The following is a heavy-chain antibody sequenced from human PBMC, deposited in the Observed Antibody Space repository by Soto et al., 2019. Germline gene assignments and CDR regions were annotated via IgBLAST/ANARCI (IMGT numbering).Heavy chain of an antibody. CDR1: GGTFSSYD. J-gene: IGHJ6*02. V-gene: IGHV1-69*01. CDR2: IIPIFGTA. CDR3: AREETYYYDSSGYKLLRYYGMDV. Sequence: QVQLVQSGAEVKKPGSSVKVSCKASGGTFSSYDISWVRQAPGQGLEWMGGIIPIFGTANYAQKFQGRVTITADESTSTAYMELSSLRSEDTAVYYCAREETYYYDSSGYKLLRYYGMDVWGQGTTVTVSS. D-gene: IGHD3-22*01.